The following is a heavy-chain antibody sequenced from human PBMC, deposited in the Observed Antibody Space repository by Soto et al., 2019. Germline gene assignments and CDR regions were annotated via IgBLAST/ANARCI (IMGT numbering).Heavy chain of an antibody. Sequence: SETLSLTCTVSGGSISSYYWSWIRQPPGKGLEWIGYIYYSGSTNYNPSLKSRVTISVDTSKNQFSLKLSSVTAADTAVYYCARHEYSGYDLGPDAFDISGQGTMVTVSS. CDR1: GGSISSYY. CDR2: IYYSGST. J-gene: IGHJ3*02. D-gene: IGHD5-12*01. V-gene: IGHV4-59*08. CDR3: ARHEYSGYDLGPDAFDI.